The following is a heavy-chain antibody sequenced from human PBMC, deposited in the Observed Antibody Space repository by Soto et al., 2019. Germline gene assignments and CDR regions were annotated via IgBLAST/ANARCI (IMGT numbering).Heavy chain of an antibody. D-gene: IGHD2-15*01. Sequence: GGSLRLSCVGSGFIFSDYAMTWVRQAPGKGLEWVATISFGGGNTYHADSLEGRFTISRDNSKNTLFLQMYDLRAEDTALYYCAKDGYCNGGSCYLYYLYSWSLGTPVTVSS. J-gene: IGHJ4*02. V-gene: IGHV3-23*01. CDR2: ISFGGGNT. CDR1: GFIFSDYA. CDR3: AKDGYCNGGSCYLYYLYS.